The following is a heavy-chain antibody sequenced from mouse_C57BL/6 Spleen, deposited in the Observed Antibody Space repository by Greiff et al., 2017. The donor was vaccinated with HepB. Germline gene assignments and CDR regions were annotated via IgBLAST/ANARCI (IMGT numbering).Heavy chain of an antibody. CDR2: IDPSDSYT. Sequence: VQLQQPGAELVRPGTSVKLSCKASGYTFTSYWMHWVKQRPGQGLEWIGVIDPSDSYTNYNQKFKGKATLTVDTSSSTAYMQLSSLTSEDSAVYYCARSDYSNPYYFDYWGQGTTLTVSS. CDR3: ARSDYSNPYYFDY. D-gene: IGHD2-5*01. CDR1: GYTFTSYW. V-gene: IGHV1-59*01. J-gene: IGHJ2*01.